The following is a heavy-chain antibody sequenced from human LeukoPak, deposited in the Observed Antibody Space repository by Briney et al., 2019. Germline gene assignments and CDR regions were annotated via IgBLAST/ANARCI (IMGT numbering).Heavy chain of an antibody. CDR2: INPNSGGT. Sequence: ASVKVSCKASGYTFTGYYMHWVRQAPGQGLEWMGWINPNSGGTNYAQKFQGRVTMTRDTSISTAYMELSRLRSDDTAVYYCAREAAGLYYHDSSGPFDYWGQGTLVTVSS. V-gene: IGHV1-2*02. CDR1: GYTFTGYY. D-gene: IGHD3-22*01. CDR3: AREAAGLYYHDSSGPFDY. J-gene: IGHJ4*02.